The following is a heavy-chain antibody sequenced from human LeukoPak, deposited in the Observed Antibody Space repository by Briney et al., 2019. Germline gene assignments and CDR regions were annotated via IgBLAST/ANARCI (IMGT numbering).Heavy chain of an antibody. V-gene: IGHV4-34*01. D-gene: IGHD3-10*01. CDR1: GGSFSGDY. Sequence: PSETLSLTCAVYGGSFSGDYWTWIRQLPGKGLEWIGEINHSGNTNYNPSLKSRVTMSVDTSKNQFSLKLRSVTAADTAVYYCAREIELRWFGESDYWGQGTLVTVSS. CDR2: INHSGNT. CDR3: AREIELRWFGESDY. J-gene: IGHJ4*02.